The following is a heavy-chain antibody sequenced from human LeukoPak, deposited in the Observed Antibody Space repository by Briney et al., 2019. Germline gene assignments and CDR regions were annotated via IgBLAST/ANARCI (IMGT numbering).Heavy chain of an antibody. D-gene: IGHD4-17*01. Sequence: GGSLRLSCAASGFIFSNYALMWLRQSPGKGLEWVSAIRGSGGGTFYADSVKGRFTISRDNSKNTLYLQMNGLRAEDTAVYYCARDPNGDYIGAFDMWDRGTLVTVSS. V-gene: IGHV3-23*01. J-gene: IGHJ3*02. CDR1: GFIFSNYA. CDR2: IRGSGGGT. CDR3: ARDPNGDYIGAFDM.